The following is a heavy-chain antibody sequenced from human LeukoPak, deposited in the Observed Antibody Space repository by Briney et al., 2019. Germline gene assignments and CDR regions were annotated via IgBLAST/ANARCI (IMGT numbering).Heavy chain of an antibody. CDR1: VGTFSSYA. CDR3: ARVPHPHYDFPYYYYMDV. V-gene: IGHV1-69*13. CDR2: IIPIFGTA. Sequence: ASVKVSCKASVGTFSSYAISWVRQAPGQGLEWMGGIIPIFGTANYAQKFQGRVTITADESTSTAYMELSSLRSEDTAVYYCARVPHPHYDFPYYYYMDVWGKGTTVTVSS. J-gene: IGHJ6*03. D-gene: IGHD3-3*01.